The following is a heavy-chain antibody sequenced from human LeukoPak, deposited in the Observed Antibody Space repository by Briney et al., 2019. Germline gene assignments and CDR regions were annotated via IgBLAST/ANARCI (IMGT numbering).Heavy chain of an antibody. CDR1: GFTFSSFA. V-gene: IGHV3-23*01. D-gene: IGHD1-26*01. CDR3: AKKVVVGATSPYSDFQD. CDR2: ISGSGVTT. Sequence: GGSLRLSCAASGFTFSSFAMAWVRQAPGKGLEWVSAISGSGVTTHYAGSVKGRFSISRDNSKNTLYLQMNSLRAEDTALYYCAKKVVVGATSPYSDFQDWGQGTLVTVSS. J-gene: IGHJ1*01.